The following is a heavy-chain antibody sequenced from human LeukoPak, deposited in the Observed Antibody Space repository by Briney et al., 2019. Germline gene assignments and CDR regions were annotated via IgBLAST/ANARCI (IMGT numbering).Heavy chain of an antibody. CDR3: ARLALHSSGLDY. Sequence: ASVKVSCKASGYTFTGYYMHWVRQAPGQGLEWMGWINPNSGGANYAQKFQGRVTMTRDTSISTAYMELSSLRSDDTAVYYCARLALHSSGLDYWGQGTLVTVSS. J-gene: IGHJ4*02. V-gene: IGHV1-2*02. CDR2: INPNSGGA. CDR1: GYTFTGYY. D-gene: IGHD6-19*01.